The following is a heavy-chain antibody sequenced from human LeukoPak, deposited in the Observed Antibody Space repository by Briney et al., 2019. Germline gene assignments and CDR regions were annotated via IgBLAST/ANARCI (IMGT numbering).Heavy chain of an antibody. CDR1: GFTFSNAW. Sequence: GGSLRLSCAASGFTFSNAWMSWVRQAPGKGLEWVGRIKSKTDGGTTDYAAPVKGRFTISRDDSKNTLYLQMNSLKTEDTAVYYCTTELYDYGEYFDYWGQGTLVTVSS. CDR2: IKSKTDGGTT. V-gene: IGHV3-15*01. J-gene: IGHJ4*02. D-gene: IGHD4-17*01. CDR3: TTELYDYGEYFDY.